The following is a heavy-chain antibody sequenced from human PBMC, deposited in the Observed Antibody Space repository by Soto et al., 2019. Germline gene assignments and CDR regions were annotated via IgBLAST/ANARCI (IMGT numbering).Heavy chain of an antibody. CDR1: GFNLHDHA. CDR2: IFWDGNRM. J-gene: IGHJ4*02. Sequence: GGSLRLSCVASGFNLHDHAMHWVRQAPGKGLEWVSGIFWDGNRMDYADSVKGRFFISRDNGKNSLYLEMNSLRPEDAALYYCVKDSESSGYLTHLDYWGQGTLVTVSS. CDR3: VKDSESSGYLTHLDY. V-gene: IGHV3-9*01. D-gene: IGHD3-22*01.